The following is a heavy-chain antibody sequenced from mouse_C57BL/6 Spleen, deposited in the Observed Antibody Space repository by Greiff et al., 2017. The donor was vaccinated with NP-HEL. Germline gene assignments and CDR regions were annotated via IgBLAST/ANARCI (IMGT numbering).Heavy chain of an antibody. CDR1: GYTFTDYY. CDR3: ARRDYYGSSEDY. D-gene: IGHD1-1*01. CDR2: INPYNGGT. V-gene: IGHV1-19*01. Sequence: VQLQQSGPVLVKPGASVKMSCKASGYTFTDYYMNWVKQSHGKSLEWIGVINPYNGGTSYNQKFKGKATLTVDKSSSTAYMELNSLTSEDSAVYYCARRDYYGSSEDYWGQGTTLTVSS. J-gene: IGHJ2*01.